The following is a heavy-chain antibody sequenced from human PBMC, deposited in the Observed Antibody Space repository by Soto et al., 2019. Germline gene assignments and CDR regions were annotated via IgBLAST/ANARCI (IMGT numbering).Heavy chain of an antibody. CDR1: GFTFSSYS. D-gene: IGHD6-13*01. V-gene: IGHV3-21*01. J-gene: IGHJ4*02. Sequence: EVQLVESGGGLVKPGGSLRLSCAASGFTFSSYSMNWVRQAPGKGLEWVSSISSSSSYIYYADSVKGRFTISRDNAKNSLYLQMNSLRAEDTAVYYCARDRVAAAGTGYFDYWGQGTLVTVSS. CDR3: ARDRVAAAGTGYFDY. CDR2: ISSSSSYI.